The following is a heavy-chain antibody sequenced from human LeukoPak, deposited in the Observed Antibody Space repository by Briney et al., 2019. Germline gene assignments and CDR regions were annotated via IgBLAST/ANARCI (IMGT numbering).Heavy chain of an antibody. CDR2: IYPYSGDT. V-gene: IGHV1-2*02. CDR1: GYTFTGYY. D-gene: IGHD6-6*01. J-gene: IGHJ3*02. Sequence: ASVKVSCKASGYTFTGYYIHWVRRAPGQGVEWMGWIYPYSGDTNYAQNFQGRVTMTRDTSISTAYMELSSLKSDDTAVYYCARDRNSGSSLDIWGQGTMLTVSS. CDR3: ARDRNSGSSLDI.